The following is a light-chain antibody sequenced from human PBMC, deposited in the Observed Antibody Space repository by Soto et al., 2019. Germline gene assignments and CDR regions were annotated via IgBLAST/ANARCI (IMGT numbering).Light chain of an antibody. J-gene: IGKJ1*01. Sequence: AIQVTQSPSSLFASVGDRVIITCRASQAIRTELGWYQQRPGKAPKLLIYGTSNLQSGVPSRFSGSGSGTDFTLTINGLQPEDFATYYCLQDYSYPRTFGQGTKVDVK. CDR3: LQDYSYPRT. CDR1: QAIRTE. V-gene: IGKV1-6*01. CDR2: GTS.